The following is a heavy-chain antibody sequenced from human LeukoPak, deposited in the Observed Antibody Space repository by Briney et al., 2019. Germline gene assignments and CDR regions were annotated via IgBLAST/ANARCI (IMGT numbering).Heavy chain of an antibody. V-gene: IGHV3-7*01. CDR3: ARLIVGAIDY. CDR2: IKQDGSEK. Sequence: GGSLRLSCAASGFTFSSYWMSWFRQAPGKGLEWVANIKQDGSEKYYVDSVKGRFTISRDNAKNAKNSLYLQMSSLRAEDTAVYYCARLIVGAIDYWGQGTLVTVSS. D-gene: IGHD1-26*01. J-gene: IGHJ4*02. CDR1: GFTFSSYW.